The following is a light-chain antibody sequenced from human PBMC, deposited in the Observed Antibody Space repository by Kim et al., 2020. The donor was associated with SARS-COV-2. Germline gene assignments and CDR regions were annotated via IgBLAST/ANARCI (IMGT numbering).Light chain of an antibody. CDR3: VLYMGSGIWV. CDR1: SGSVSTSYY. CDR2: STN. J-gene: IGLJ3*02. Sequence: GGTVTLTCGLSSGSVSTSYYPSWDQQTPGQAPRTLIYSTNTRSSGVPDRCSGSILGNKAALTSTGAQADDESDYYCVLYMGSGIWVFGGGTKLTVL. V-gene: IGLV8-61*01.